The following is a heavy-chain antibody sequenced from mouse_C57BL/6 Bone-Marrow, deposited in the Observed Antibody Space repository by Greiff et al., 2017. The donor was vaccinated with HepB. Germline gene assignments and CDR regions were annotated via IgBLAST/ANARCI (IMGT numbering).Heavy chain of an antibody. D-gene: IGHD1-1*01. Sequence: VQLQESGPGLVKPSQSLSLTCSVTGYSITSGYYWNWIRQFPGNKLEWMGYISYDGSNNYNPSLKNRISITRDTSKNQFFLKLNSVTTEDTATYYCARGGVYYYGSSSDFDVWGTGTTVTVSS. V-gene: IGHV3-6*01. J-gene: IGHJ1*03. CDR2: ISYDGSN. CDR3: ARGGVYYYGSSSDFDV. CDR1: GYSITSGYY.